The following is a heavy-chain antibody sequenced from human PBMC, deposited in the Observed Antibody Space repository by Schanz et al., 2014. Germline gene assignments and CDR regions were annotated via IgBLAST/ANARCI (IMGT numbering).Heavy chain of an antibody. J-gene: IGHJ6*03. CDR1: GFSFSSYA. D-gene: IGHD2-2*01. CDR2: ISGSDAST. V-gene: IGHV3-23*01. Sequence: EVQLLESGGGLVQPGGSLRLSCATSGFSFSSYAINWVRQAPGKGLEWVSGISGSDASTYYADSVKGRFTISRDNSNKTVDLQMNSLRAEDTAVYYCARVKYCTITRCYRTETEGIYYMDVWGKGTTVTVSS. CDR3: ARVKYCTITRCYRTETEGIYYMDV.